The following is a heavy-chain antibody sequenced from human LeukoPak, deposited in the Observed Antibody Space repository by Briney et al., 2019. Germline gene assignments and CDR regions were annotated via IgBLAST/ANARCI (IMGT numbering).Heavy chain of an antibody. CDR2: INPNSGGT. V-gene: IGHV1-2*02. CDR3: TLYNY. CDR1: GGTFSSYA. J-gene: IGHJ4*02. D-gene: IGHD2-2*02. Sequence: ASVKVSCKASGGTFSSYAISWVRQAPGQGLEWMGWINPNSGGTNYAQKFQGRVTMTRDTSISTAYMELSSLRSDDMAVYYCTLYNYWGQGTLVTVSS.